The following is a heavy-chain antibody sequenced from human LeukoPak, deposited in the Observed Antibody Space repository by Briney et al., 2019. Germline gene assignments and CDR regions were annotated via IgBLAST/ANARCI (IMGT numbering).Heavy chain of an antibody. D-gene: IGHD4-11*01. CDR3: ARQRRNYYYYYYMDV. Sequence: PSETLSLTCTVSGGSISSSSYYWGWIRQPPGKGLEWIGSIYYSGSTYYNPSLKSRVTISVDTSKNQFSLKLSSVTAADTAVYYCARQRRNYYYYYYMDVWGKGTTVTVSS. V-gene: IGHV4-39*01. CDR2: IYYSGST. CDR1: GGSISSSSYY. J-gene: IGHJ6*03.